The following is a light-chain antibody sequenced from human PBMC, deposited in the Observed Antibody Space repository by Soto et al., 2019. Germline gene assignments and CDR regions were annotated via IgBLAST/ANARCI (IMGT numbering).Light chain of an antibody. CDR3: QQYNSYSST. V-gene: IGKV1-5*01. J-gene: IGKJ1*01. CDR2: DAS. Sequence: DIQMTQSPSSLSASVGDRVTITCRASQVIGNYLAWYQQKPGKAPELLIFDASSLESGVPSRFSGSGSGTQFTLTISSLQPDDFATYYCQQYNSYSSTFGQGTKVDIK. CDR1: QVIGNY.